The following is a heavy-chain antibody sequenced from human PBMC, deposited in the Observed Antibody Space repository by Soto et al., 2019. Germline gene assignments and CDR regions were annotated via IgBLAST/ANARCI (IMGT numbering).Heavy chain of an antibody. Sequence: WTWIRQHPGKGLEWIWYIHYSGNTYSSPSLKSRVTISSETSNKPFSLKLNSGPAADTAMYYCARDIGDGYYDSWGKGTLVTVSS. CDR2: IHYSGNT. J-gene: IGHJ4*02. CDR3: ARDIGDGYYDS. V-gene: IGHV4-31*02.